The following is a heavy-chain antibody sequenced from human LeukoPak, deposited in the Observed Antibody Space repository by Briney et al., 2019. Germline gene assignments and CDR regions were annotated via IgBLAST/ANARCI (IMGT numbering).Heavy chain of an antibody. V-gene: IGHV3-23*01. CDR2: ISGSGAGT. CDR1: GFTFSSYA. D-gene: IGHD3-22*01. Sequence: PGGSLRLSCAASGFTFSSYAMNWVRQAPGKGLEWVSDISGSGAGTYYADAVKGRFTISRGNSKNTLYLQMSSLRAEDTAVYYCAKALLYYYDDNWGQETLVTVSS. J-gene: IGHJ4*02. CDR3: AKALLYYYDDN.